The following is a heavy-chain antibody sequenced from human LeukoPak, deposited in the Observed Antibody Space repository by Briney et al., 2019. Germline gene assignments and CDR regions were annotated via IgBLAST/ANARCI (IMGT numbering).Heavy chain of an antibody. D-gene: IGHD6-19*01. CDR2: INPSAGTT. Sequence: GASVKVSCKASGYTFTSYYMHWVRQAPGQGLEWMGLINPSAGTTTYAQKFQGRVTVTRDTSTSTVYMDLSSLKSEDTAVYYCARGKSSVWPGGLCMDVWGQGTTVTVSS. V-gene: IGHV1-46*01. J-gene: IGHJ6*02. CDR3: ARGKSSVWPGGLCMDV. CDR1: GYTFTSYY.